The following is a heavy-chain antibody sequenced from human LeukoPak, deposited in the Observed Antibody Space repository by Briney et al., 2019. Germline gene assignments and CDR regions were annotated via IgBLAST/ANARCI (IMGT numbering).Heavy chain of an antibody. CDR2: VNPNDGGT. Sequence: ASVRGSCKASVYTLTGYYIHWVRQAPGQGLEWMGWVNPNDGGTNYAQKFQGRVTMTWDTSITTAYMELSRLTSDDTAVYYCARDLDSSWTGYFQPWGQGTLVTVSS. D-gene: IGHD6-13*01. CDR1: VYTLTGYY. CDR3: ARDLDSSWTGYFQP. V-gene: IGHV1-2*02. J-gene: IGHJ1*01.